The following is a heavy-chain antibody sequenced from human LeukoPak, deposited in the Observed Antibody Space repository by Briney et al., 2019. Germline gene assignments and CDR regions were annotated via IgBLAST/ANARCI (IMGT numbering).Heavy chain of an antibody. CDR2: IYYSGST. CDR3: ARLLRGGNYFGY. J-gene: IGHJ4*02. V-gene: IGHV4-39*01. D-gene: IGHD3-16*01. Sequence: SETLSLTCTVSGGSISSSSYYWGWIRQPPGKGLEWIGSIYYSGSTYYNPSLKSRVTISVDTSKNQFSLKLSSVTAADTAVYYCARLLRGGNYFGYWGQGTLVTVSS. CDR1: GGSISSSSYY.